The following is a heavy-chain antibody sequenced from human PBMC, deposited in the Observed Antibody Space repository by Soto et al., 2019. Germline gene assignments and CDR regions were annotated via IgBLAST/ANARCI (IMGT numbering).Heavy chain of an antibody. D-gene: IGHD2-21*01. Sequence: ASETLSLTCTVSGVSITSSDYYWTWIRQPPGKGPECIGYISYSGGTNYNPSLKSRVTISVDTSKNQFSLNLSSVTAADTAVYYCASDPSSGGYCPGPCFDYWGQGTLVTVSS. CDR1: GVSITSSDYY. CDR3: ASDPSSGGYCPGPCFDY. J-gene: IGHJ4*02. V-gene: IGHV4-30-4*01. CDR2: ISYSGGT.